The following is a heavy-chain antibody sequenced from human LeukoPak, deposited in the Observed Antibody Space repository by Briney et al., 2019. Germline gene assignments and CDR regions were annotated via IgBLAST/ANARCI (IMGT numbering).Heavy chain of an antibody. CDR1: GFTFSSYD. V-gene: IGHV3-13*01. Sequence: TGGSLRLSCAASGFTFSSYDMHWVRQATGKGLEWVSAIGTAGDTYYPGSVKGRFTISRENAKNSLYLQMNSLRAGDTAVYYCARGHNSSSSGFYYYYMDVWGRGTTVTDSS. CDR3: ARGHNSSSSGFYYYYMDV. CDR2: IGTAGDT. J-gene: IGHJ6*03. D-gene: IGHD6-6*01.